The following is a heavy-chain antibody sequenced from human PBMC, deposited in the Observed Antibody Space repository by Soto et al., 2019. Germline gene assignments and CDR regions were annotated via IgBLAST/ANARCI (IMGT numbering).Heavy chain of an antibody. J-gene: IGHJ5*02. CDR1: GASFGTYY. Sequence: PSETLSLTCAVSGASFGTYYWSWVRQPPGKGLEWIGEIYHSGSTNYNPSLKSRVTISVDKSKNQFSLKLSSVTAADTAVYYCAREITMVRGVKFSWFDPWGQGTLVTVSS. V-gene: IGHV4-4*02. CDR2: IYHSGST. D-gene: IGHD3-10*01. CDR3: AREITMVRGVKFSWFDP.